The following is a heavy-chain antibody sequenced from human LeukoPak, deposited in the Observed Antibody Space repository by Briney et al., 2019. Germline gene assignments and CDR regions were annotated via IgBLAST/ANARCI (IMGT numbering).Heavy chain of an antibody. CDR2: IRYDGNNK. V-gene: IGHV3-30*02. J-gene: IGHJ4*02. Sequence: GGSLRLSCAASGFTFSSYGMHWVRQAPGKGLEWVAFIRYDGNNKYYADSVKGRFTISRDNSKNTLYLQMNSLRAEDTAVYYYAKSGSSPWVFDYWGQGTLVTVSS. CDR3: AKSGSSPWVFDY. CDR1: GFTFSSYG. D-gene: IGHD1-26*01.